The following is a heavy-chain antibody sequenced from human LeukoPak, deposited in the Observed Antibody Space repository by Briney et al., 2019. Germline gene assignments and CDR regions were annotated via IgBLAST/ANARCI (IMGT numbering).Heavy chain of an antibody. Sequence: HPGGSLRLSCAASGFTFSSYSMNWVRQAPGKGLEWVSYISSSGSTIYYADSVKGRFTISRDNAKNSLYLQMNSLRAEDTAVYYCARVGSSPQRGFDYWGQGTLVTVSS. V-gene: IGHV3-48*04. CDR3: ARVGSSPQRGFDY. J-gene: IGHJ4*02. CDR2: ISSSGSTI. D-gene: IGHD2-15*01. CDR1: GFTFSSYS.